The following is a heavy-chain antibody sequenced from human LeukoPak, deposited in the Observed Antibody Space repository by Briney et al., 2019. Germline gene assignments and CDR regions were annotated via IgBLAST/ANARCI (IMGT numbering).Heavy chain of an antibody. V-gene: IGHV3-53*01. Sequence: GGSLRLSCAASGFTVSSNYMSWVRQAPGKGLEWVSVIYSGGSTYYADSVKGRFTISRDNSKNTLYLQMNGLRAEDTAVYYCARGEPYCSGGSCYFRTTPFDYWGQGTLVTVSS. D-gene: IGHD2-15*01. CDR1: GFTVSSNY. CDR2: IYSGGST. CDR3: ARGEPYCSGGSCYFRTTPFDY. J-gene: IGHJ4*02.